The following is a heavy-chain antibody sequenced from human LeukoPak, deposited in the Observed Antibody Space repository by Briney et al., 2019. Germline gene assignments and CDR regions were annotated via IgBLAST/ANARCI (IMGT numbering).Heavy chain of an antibody. CDR1: GFTFSSYL. CDR2: IKKDGSEK. J-gene: IGHJ4*02. Sequence: GGSLRLSCAASGFTFSSYLMSWVRQAPGKGLEWVANIKKDGSEKFYVDSVKGRFTISRDNAKNSLYMQMNSLRAEDTAVYYCARESTTEIRWLSRYFFDYWGQGTLVTVSS. CDR3: ARESTTEIRWLSRYFFDY. V-gene: IGHV3-7*01. D-gene: IGHD5-24*01.